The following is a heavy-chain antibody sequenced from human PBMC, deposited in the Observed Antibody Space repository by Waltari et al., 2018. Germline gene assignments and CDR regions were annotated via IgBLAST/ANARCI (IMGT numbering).Heavy chain of an antibody. CDR3: ATGKLGGAFDI. CDR1: GGTFSSYT. D-gene: IGHD1-26*01. Sequence: QVQLVQSGAEVKKPGSSVKVSCKASGGTFSSYTISWVRQAPGQGLEWIGRIIPFLGIANYAQKFQGRVTITADKSTSTAYMELSSLRSEDTAVYYCATGKLGGAFDIWGQGTMVTVSS. V-gene: IGHV1-69*02. CDR2: IIPFLGIA. J-gene: IGHJ3*02.